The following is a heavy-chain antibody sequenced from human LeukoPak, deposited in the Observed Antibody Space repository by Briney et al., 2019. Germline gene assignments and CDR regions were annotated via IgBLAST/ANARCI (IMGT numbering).Heavy chain of an antibody. Sequence: PGGSLRLSCAASGFTFSSYAMSWVRQAPGKGLEWVANIKEDGSEKYYVDSVKGRFTISRDNARNSLSLQVNSLRAEDTAVYYCARGPSGYHNTGGQGTLVTVSS. V-gene: IGHV3-7*01. J-gene: IGHJ4*02. D-gene: IGHD5-12*01. CDR1: GFTFSSYA. CDR2: IKEDGSEK. CDR3: ARGPSGYHNT.